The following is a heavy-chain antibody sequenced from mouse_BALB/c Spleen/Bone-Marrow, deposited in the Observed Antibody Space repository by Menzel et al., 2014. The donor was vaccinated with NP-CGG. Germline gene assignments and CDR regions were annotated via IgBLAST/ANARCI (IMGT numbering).Heavy chain of an antibody. V-gene: IGHV7-1*02. CDR2: SRNNANYYTT. D-gene: IGHD2-10*02. J-gene: IGHJ3*01. Sequence: EVHLVESGGGLVQPGDSLRLSCATSGFTFSDFYLDWVRQPPGKRLEWLAASRNNANYYTTEYSASVQGRFIVSRDTSQSVLYLQMNALRAVDTAIYYCSRDVGYGNYFVYWGQGTRVTVSA. CDR3: SRDVGYGNYFVY. CDR1: GFTFSDFY.